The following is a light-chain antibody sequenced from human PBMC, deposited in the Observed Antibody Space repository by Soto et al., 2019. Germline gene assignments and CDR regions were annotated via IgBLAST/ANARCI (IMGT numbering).Light chain of an antibody. CDR1: QSVSSN. Sequence: EIVLTQSPVTLSLSPGERATLSGRASQSVSSNLAWYQQKPGQAPRLLIYGASTRATGIPARFSGSGSGTEFTLTISSLQSEDFAVYYCQQYNNWPPFTFGPGTKVDI. CDR2: GAS. V-gene: IGKV3-15*01. CDR3: QQYNNWPPFT. J-gene: IGKJ3*01.